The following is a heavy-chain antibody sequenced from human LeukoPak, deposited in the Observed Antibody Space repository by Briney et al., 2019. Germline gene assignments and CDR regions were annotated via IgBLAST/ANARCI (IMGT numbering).Heavy chain of an antibody. J-gene: IGHJ4*02. Sequence: GGSLRLPCAASGFTFSSYAMSWVRQAPGKGLEWVSAISGSGGSTYYADSVKGRFTISRGNSKNTLYLQMNSLRAEDTAVYYCAKDLDYGDYSFDYWGQGTLVTVSS. V-gene: IGHV3-23*01. CDR3: AKDLDYGDYSFDY. CDR2: ISGSGGST. D-gene: IGHD4-17*01. CDR1: GFTFSSYA.